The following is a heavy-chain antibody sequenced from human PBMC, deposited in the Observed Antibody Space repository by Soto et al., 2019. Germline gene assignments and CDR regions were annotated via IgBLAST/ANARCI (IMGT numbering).Heavy chain of an antibody. CDR3: AHIWSGYSSLSAEVPHLYGMDV. J-gene: IGHJ6*02. Sequence: GGSLRLSCAASGFTFRSYGMHWVRQAPGKGLEWVAAIWYDGSNKYYGDSVKGRFTISRDNSKNTLYLQMNSLRAEDTAVYYCAHIWSGYSSLSAEVPHLYGMDVWGQGTTVTVSS. V-gene: IGHV3-33*01. CDR2: IWYDGSNK. CDR1: GFTFRSYG. D-gene: IGHD5-18*01.